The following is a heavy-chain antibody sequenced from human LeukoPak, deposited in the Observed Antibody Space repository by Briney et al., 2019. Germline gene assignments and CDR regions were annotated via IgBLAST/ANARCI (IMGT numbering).Heavy chain of an antibody. CDR2: INHSGST. CDR1: GGSFSGYY. D-gene: IGHD3-3*01. V-gene: IGHV4-34*01. Sequence: SETLSLTCAVSGGSFSGYYWSWIRQPPGKGLEWIGEINHSGSTNYNPSLKSRVTISVDTSKNQFSLKLSSLTAADTAVYYCARRGIYDFWSGYYRSDFDYWGQGTLVTVSS. CDR3: ARRGIYDFWSGYYRSDFDY. J-gene: IGHJ4*02.